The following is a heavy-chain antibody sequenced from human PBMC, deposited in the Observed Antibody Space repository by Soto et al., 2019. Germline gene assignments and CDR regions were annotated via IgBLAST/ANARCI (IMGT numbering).Heavy chain of an antibody. CDR1: GFTFSSYA. D-gene: IGHD2-15*01. J-gene: IGHJ4*02. Sequence: QVQLVESGGGVVQPGRSLRLSCAASGFTFSSYAMHWVRQAPGKGLEWVAVISYDGSNKYYADSVKGRFTISRDNSKNTLYLQMNNLRAEDTAVYYCARGTVVTVSYWGQGTLVTVSS. CDR2: ISYDGSNK. CDR3: ARGTVVTVSY. V-gene: IGHV3-30-3*01.